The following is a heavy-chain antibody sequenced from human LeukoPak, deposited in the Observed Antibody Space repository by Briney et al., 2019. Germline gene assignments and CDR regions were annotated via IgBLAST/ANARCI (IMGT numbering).Heavy chain of an antibody. J-gene: IGHJ4*02. Sequence: SETLSLTCSVSGGTISNYYWIWIRQPAGKGLEWIGRIFSTGSTNYNPSLKGRVTMSLDTSKSQFSLKLTSVTAADTAVYYCARLPHTSSVFDYWGQGTLVTVSS. CDR3: ARLPHTSSVFDY. D-gene: IGHD2-2*01. CDR1: GGTISNYY. CDR2: IFSTGST. V-gene: IGHV4-4*07.